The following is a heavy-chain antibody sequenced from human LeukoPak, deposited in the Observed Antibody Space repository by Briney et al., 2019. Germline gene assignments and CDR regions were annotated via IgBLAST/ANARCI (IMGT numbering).Heavy chain of an antibody. V-gene: IGHV3-48*01. CDR1: GFTFSGYT. J-gene: IGHJ4*02. Sequence: GGSLRLSCAASGFTFSGYTMNWVRQAPGKGLEWVSYISSSSSTIYYADSVKGRFTISRDNAKNSLYLQMNSLRAEDTAVYYCARGYYYGSGSIYFDYWGQGTLVTVSS. D-gene: IGHD3-10*01. CDR2: ISSSSSTI. CDR3: ARGYYYGSGSIYFDY.